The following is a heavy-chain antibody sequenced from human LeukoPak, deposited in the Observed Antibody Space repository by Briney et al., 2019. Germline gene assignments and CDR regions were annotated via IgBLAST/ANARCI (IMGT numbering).Heavy chain of an antibody. Sequence: ASVKVSCKASGYTFTGYYMHWVRQAPGQGLEWMGWINPNSGGTNYAQKFQCRVTMTRDTSISTAYMELSRLRSDDTAVYYCARAVVAAAGSFDYWGQGTLVTVSS. V-gene: IGHV1-2*02. D-gene: IGHD6-13*01. CDR1: GYTFTGYY. J-gene: IGHJ4*02. CDR2: INPNSGGT. CDR3: ARAVVAAAGSFDY.